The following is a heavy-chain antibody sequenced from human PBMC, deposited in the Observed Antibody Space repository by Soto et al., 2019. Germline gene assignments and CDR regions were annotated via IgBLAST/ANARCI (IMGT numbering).Heavy chain of an antibody. CDR1: GGSISGYY. CDR2: INHSGST. Sequence: SETLSLTCTVSGGSISGYYWSWIRQPPGKGLEWIGEINHSGSTNYNPSLKSRVTISVDTSKNQFSLKLSSVTAADTAVYYCARGTGYSSSWYGTLMDVWGQGTTVTVSS. D-gene: IGHD6-13*01. CDR3: ARGTGYSSSWYGTLMDV. V-gene: IGHV4-34*01. J-gene: IGHJ6*02.